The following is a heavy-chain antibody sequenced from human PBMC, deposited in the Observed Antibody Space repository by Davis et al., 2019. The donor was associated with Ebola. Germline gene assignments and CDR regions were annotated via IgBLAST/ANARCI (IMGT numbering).Heavy chain of an antibody. CDR3: ARVPGY. V-gene: IGHV4-34*01. D-gene: IGHD2-2*01. Sequence: PSETLSLTCTVSGGSISSYYWSWIRQPPGKGLEWIGEINHSGSTNYNPSLKSRVTISVDTSKNQFSLKLSSVTAADTAVYYCARVPGYWGQGTLVAVSS. CDR2: INHSGST. CDR1: GGSISSYY. J-gene: IGHJ4*02.